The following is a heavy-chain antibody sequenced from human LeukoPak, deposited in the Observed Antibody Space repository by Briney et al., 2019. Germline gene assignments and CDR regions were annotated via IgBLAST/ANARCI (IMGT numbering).Heavy chain of an antibody. D-gene: IGHD3-22*01. CDR3: ARGEIPIYYYDSSVPDY. J-gene: IGHJ4*02. CDR2: IYSSGST. CDR1: GGSISNGTSY. V-gene: IGHV4-61*02. Sequence: SETLSLTCTVSGGSISNGTSYWTWIRQPAGKSLEWLGRIYSSGSTNYNPSLKSRVTISADTSKNQFSLTLTSVTAADTAVYYCARGEIPIYYYDSSVPDYWGQGTLVTVSS.